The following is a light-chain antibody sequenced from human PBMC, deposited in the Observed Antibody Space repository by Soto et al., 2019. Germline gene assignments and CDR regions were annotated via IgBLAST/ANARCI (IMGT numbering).Light chain of an antibody. J-gene: IGKJ5*01. Sequence: EIVLTQSPAALSLSPGERATLSCRASQSVSSYLAWYQHKPGQAPRLLIYDASSRAPGIPTRFSGSGSGTDFTLTISSLEPEDFAVYYCQQRTNWPRITFGQGKRLEI. CDR3: QQRTNWPRIT. CDR2: DAS. CDR1: QSVSSY. V-gene: IGKV3-11*01.